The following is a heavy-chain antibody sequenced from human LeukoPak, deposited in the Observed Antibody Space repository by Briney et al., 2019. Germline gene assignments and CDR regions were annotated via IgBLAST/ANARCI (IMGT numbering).Heavy chain of an antibody. CDR1: GGSFSGYY. CDR2: INHNGIT. CDR3: ARDGWGVVVPAASFDI. Sequence: SETLSLTCAVPGGSFSGYYWCWICQPPSKGLDWIGEINHNGITNYNPTPTRRVTISVDTSKNQFSLKLSSVTAADTAVYYCARDGWGVVVPAASFDIWGQGTMVTVSS. D-gene: IGHD2-2*01. J-gene: IGHJ3*02. V-gene: IGHV4-34*01.